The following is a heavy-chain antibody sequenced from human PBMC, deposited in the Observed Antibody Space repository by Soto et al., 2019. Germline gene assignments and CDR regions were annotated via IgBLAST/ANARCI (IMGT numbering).Heavy chain of an antibody. J-gene: IGHJ6*03. CDR3: AKLGIDYRDYFRNGPSDYYYYMDV. D-gene: IGHD4-17*01. CDR1: GFTFDDYA. CDR2: ISLNSGSI. Sequence: EVQLVESGGGLVQPGRSLRLSCAASGFTFDDYAMHWVRQAPGKGLEWVSGISLNSGSIGYANSVKGRFTISRDNAMNSLYLQMNSLRAEDTALYYCAKLGIDYRDYFRNGPSDYYYYMDVWGKGTTVTVSS. V-gene: IGHV3-9*01.